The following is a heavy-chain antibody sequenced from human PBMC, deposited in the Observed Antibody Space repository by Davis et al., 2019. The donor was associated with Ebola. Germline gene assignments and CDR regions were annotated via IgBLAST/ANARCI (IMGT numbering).Heavy chain of an antibody. Sequence: SVKVSCKASGGTFSSYAISWVRQAPGQGLEWMGGIIPIFGTANYAQKFQGRVTITADESTSTAYMELRSLRSDDTAVYYCARDSYCSSTSCYTGTYYYYGMDVWGQGTTVTVSS. J-gene: IGHJ6*02. D-gene: IGHD2-2*02. CDR2: IIPIFGTA. CDR3: ARDSYCSSTSCYTGTYYYYGMDV. V-gene: IGHV1-69*13. CDR1: GGTFSSYA.